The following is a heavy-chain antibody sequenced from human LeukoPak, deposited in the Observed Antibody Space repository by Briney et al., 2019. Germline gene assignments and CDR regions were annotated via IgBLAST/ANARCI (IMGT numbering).Heavy chain of an antibody. D-gene: IGHD2-2*01. J-gene: IGHJ4*02. CDR3: AKGVPARLVDS. V-gene: IGHV3-23*01. CDR2: ISTSDDT. CDR1: GFTFSDFA. Sequence: GGSLRLSCAGSGFTFSDFAMGWVRQAPGKGLEWVPVISTSDDTYYADSVKGRFTISRDNSKNTVCLQMNSLRAEDTALYFCAKGVPARLVDSWGQGTLVTVSS.